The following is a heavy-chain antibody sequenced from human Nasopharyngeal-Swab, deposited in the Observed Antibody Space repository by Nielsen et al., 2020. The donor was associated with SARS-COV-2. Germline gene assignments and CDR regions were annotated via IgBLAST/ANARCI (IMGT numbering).Heavy chain of an antibody. V-gene: IGHV3-23*01. J-gene: IGHJ4*02. D-gene: IGHD3-22*01. CDR3: AKDTPRVKSYYDSSGRLGDY. Sequence: GESLKISCAASGFTFSSYAMSWVRQAPGKGLEWVSAISGSGGSTYYADSVKGRFTISRDNSKNTLYLQMNSLRAEDTAVYYCAKDTPRVKSYYDSSGRLGDYWGQGTLVTVSS. CDR2: ISGSGGST. CDR1: GFTFSSYA.